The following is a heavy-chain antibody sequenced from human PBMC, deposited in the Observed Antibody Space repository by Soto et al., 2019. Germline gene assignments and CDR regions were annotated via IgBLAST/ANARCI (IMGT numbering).Heavy chain of an antibody. V-gene: IGHV3-30-3*01. CDR2: ISYDGSNK. Sequence: GSLRLSCAASGFTFSSYAMHWVRQAPGKGLEWVAVISYDGSNKYYADSVKGRFTISRDNSKNTLYLQMNSLRAEDTAVYYCARSREESYYYYYGMDVWGQGTTVTVSS. CDR3: ARSREESYYYYYGMDV. D-gene: IGHD1-26*01. CDR1: GFTFSSYA. J-gene: IGHJ6*02.